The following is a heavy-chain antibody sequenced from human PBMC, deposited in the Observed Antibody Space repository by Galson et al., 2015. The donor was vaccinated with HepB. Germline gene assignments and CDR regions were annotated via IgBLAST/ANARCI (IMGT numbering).Heavy chain of an antibody. CDR1: GFTFRSYA. V-gene: IGHV3-23*01. CDR3: ATHSGYAAYNWFDP. J-gene: IGHJ5*02. CDR2: ISGSGDST. D-gene: IGHD5-12*01. Sequence: SLRLSCAASGFTFRSYAMSWARQAPGKGLEWVSAISGSGDSTFHADSVKGRFTISRDNSKNTLYLQMNSLRAEDTALYYCATHSGYAAYNWFDPWGQGTLVTVSS.